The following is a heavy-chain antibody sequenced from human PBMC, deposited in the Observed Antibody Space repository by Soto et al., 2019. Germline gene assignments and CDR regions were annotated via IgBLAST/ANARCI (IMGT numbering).Heavy chain of an antibody. CDR1: GFTFRSYS. CDR2: ISSGGVYI. J-gene: IGHJ4*01. V-gene: IGHV3-21*06. Sequence: EVQLVESGGGLVKPGGSLRLSCAASGFTFRSYSMNWVRQAPGKGLEWVSSISSGGVYIYYADSVKGRFTNSRDNAKNSVDLQMNSLRAQDTTVYYWAREIVEATGSIDYWGHGTLVTVSS. D-gene: IGHD1-26*01. CDR3: AREIVEATGSIDY.